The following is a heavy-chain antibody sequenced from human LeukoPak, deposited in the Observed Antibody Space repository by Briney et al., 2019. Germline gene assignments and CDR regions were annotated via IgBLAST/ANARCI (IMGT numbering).Heavy chain of an antibody. Sequence: HPGGSLRLSCAASGFTFSSYEMNWVRQAPGKGLEWVSFISSSGSPIYYADSVKGRFTISRDNAKNSLYLQMNSLRAEDTAVYYCARVGGRLTGLPFLDYWGQGTLVTVSS. J-gene: IGHJ4*02. D-gene: IGHD3-16*01. CDR2: ISSSGSPI. CDR3: ARVGGRLTGLPFLDY. CDR1: GFTFSSYE. V-gene: IGHV3-48*03.